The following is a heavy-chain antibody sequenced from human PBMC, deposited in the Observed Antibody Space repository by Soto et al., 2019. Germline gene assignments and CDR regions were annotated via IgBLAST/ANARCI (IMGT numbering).Heavy chain of an antibody. Sequence: PSETLSLTCTVSGGSISSGDYYWSWIRQPPGKGLEWIGYIYYSGSTYYNPSLKSRVTISVDTSKNQFSLKLSSVTAADTAVYYCARNDGSYYYDSSYNYWGQGTLVTVSS. CDR3: ARNDGSYYYDSSYNY. D-gene: IGHD3-22*01. CDR1: GGSISSGDYY. V-gene: IGHV4-30-4*01. J-gene: IGHJ4*02. CDR2: IYYSGST.